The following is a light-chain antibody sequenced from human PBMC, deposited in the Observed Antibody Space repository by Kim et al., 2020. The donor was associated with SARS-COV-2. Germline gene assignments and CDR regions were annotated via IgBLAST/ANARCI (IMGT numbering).Light chain of an antibody. CDR2: DDS. Sequence: QSALTQPPSVSGSPGQSVTISCTGTSSDVGSYNRVSWYQQPPGTAPKLMIYDDSNRPSGVPDRFSGSKAGNTASLTIAGLQAEDEADYYCSSYTSSSTWVFGGGTQLTVL. CDR3: SSYTSSSTWV. J-gene: IGLJ3*02. CDR1: SSDVGSYNR. V-gene: IGLV2-18*02.